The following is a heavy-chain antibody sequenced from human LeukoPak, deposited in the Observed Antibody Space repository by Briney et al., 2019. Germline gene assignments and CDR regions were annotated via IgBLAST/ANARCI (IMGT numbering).Heavy chain of an antibody. CDR2: IYHSGST. Sequence: PSGTLSLTCAVSGGSISSSNWWSWVRQPPGKGLEWIGEIYHSGSTNYNPSLKSRVTISVDKSKNQFSLKLSSVTAADTAVYYCARSGRTYYHGSGIGYWGQGTLVTVSS. V-gene: IGHV4-4*02. D-gene: IGHD3-10*01. CDR3: ARSGRTYYHGSGIGY. CDR1: GGSISSSNW. J-gene: IGHJ4*02.